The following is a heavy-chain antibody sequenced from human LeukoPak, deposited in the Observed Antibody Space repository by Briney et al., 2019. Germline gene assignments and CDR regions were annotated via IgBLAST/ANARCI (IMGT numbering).Heavy chain of an antibody. CDR2: ISGSGGST. J-gene: IGHJ4*02. CDR3: AKDPDCTSGICYTFFDY. D-gene: IGHD2-8*01. CDR1: GFTFSNYA. Sequence: PGGSLRLSCAASGFTFSNYAMSWVRQAPGKGLEWVSAISGSGGSTYYADSVKGRSTISSDNSKNTLFVQMSILRADNAALYCFAKDPDCTSGICYTFFDYWGEGKLVTVSP. V-gene: IGHV3-23*01.